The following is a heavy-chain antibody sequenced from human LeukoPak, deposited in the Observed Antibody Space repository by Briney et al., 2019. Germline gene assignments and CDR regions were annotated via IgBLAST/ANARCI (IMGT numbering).Heavy chain of an antibody. CDR2: IYYSRST. D-gene: IGHD3-22*01. CDR3: ARDAYYYDSSHSRAFDI. J-gene: IGHJ3*02. Sequence: SETLSVTCTASGVSLSSYYWSWLRQPPGKGLEWIGYIYYSRSTNYNPSLKSRVTISADTSKNHFSLKLRTVTAADTAVYYCARDAYYYDSSHSRAFDIWGQGTMVTVSS. CDR1: GVSLSSYY. V-gene: IGHV4-59*01.